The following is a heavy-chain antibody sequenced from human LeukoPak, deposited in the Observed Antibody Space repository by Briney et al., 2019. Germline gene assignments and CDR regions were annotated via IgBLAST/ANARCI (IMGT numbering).Heavy chain of an antibody. J-gene: IGHJ4*02. CDR3: TLIQGWGSGSYYRDF. CDR1: GFSISNDW. V-gene: IGHV3-15*01. Sequence: GGSLRLSCAASGFSISNDWMSWVRQAPGKGPEWVARVKSRSAGETTGYAAPVKGRFTISRDDSKNTLYLQMNSLKTEDTAVYYCTLIQGWGSGSYYRDFWGQGTLVTVSS. CDR2: VKSRSAGETT. D-gene: IGHD3-10*01.